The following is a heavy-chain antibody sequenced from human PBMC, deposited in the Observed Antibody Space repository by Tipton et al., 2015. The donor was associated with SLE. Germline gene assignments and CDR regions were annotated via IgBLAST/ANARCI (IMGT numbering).Heavy chain of an antibody. CDR1: GGSISSHY. CDR3: ARGGFYYDTSGWGY. D-gene: IGHD3-22*01. V-gene: IGHV4-59*11. Sequence: TLSLTCTVSGGSISSHYWSWIRQPPGKGLEWIGYIYYSGSTNYNPSLKSRVTISVDTSKNQFSLKLSSVTAADTAVYYCARGGFYYDTSGWGYWGQGTLGTVSS. J-gene: IGHJ4*02. CDR2: IYYSGST.